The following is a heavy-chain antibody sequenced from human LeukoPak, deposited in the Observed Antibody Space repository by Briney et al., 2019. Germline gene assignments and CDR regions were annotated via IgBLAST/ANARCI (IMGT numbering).Heavy chain of an antibody. CDR1: GFTFSSYS. CDR2: ISSSSTI. D-gene: IGHD1-14*01. Sequence: PGGSLRLSCAASGFTFSSYSMNWVRQAPGKGLEWVSYISSSSTIYYADSVKGRFTISRDNAKNSLYLQMNSLRAEDTAVYYCARDKRTRLDYWGQGTLVTVSS. CDR3: ARDKRTRLDY. V-gene: IGHV3-48*04. J-gene: IGHJ4*02.